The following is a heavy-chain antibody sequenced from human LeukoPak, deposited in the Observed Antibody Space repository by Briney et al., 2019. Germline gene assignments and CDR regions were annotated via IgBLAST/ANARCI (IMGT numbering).Heavy chain of an antibody. CDR1: GGSISSSAYH. CDR2: IHYSGST. V-gene: IGHV4-39*07. CDR3: ARGGGYSYGKLDY. Sequence: SETLSLTCAVSGGSISSSAYHWGWIRQPPGKGLEWIGSIHYSGSTYHNTSLKSPVTISVDTSKNQFSLRLISVTAADTAVYSCARGGGYSYGKLDYWGQGTLVTVSS. D-gene: IGHD5-18*01. J-gene: IGHJ4*02.